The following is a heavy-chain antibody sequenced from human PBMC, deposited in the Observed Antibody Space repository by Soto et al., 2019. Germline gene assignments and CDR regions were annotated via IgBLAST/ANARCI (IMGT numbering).Heavy chain of an antibody. V-gene: IGHV1-69*01. J-gene: IGHJ6*02. Sequence: GTFSSYAISWVRQAPGQGLEWMGGIIPIFGTANYAQKFQGRVTITADESTSTAYMELSSLRSEDTAVYYCARDSAGEDIVVVVAAEWGMDVWGQGTTVTVSS. CDR2: IIPIFGTA. CDR1: GTFSSYA. CDR3: ARDSAGEDIVVVVAAEWGMDV. D-gene: IGHD2-15*01.